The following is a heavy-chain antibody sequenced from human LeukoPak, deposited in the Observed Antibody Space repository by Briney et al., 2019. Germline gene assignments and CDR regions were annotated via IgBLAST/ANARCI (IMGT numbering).Heavy chain of an antibody. CDR3: AKDVRRCNGACT. Sequence: GGSLRLSCAASGFSFSTYSFSWVRQAPGKGLEWVSGISASGGDTFYADSVKGRFTISRDNSKNTLSLQMNSQRVEDTAIYYCAKDVRRCNGACTWGQGTLVTVSS. D-gene: IGHD2-8*01. V-gene: IGHV3-23*01. CDR1: GFSFSTYS. CDR2: ISASGGDT. J-gene: IGHJ5*02.